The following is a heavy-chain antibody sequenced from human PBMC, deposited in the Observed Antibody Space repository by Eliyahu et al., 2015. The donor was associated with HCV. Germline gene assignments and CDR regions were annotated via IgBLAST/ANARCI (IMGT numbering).Heavy chain of an antibody. V-gene: IGHV4-31*02. D-gene: IGHD1-26*01. Sequence: SVGHYWTWIRQHPGKGLEWLGDIYYSGSTDFNPSLKSRLTISIDTSKDQFSLRLTSVTAADTAVYYCARHALGRGRSFDVWGQGTLVTVSS. CDR1: SVGHY. CDR2: IYYSGST. CDR3: ARHALGRGRSFDV. J-gene: IGHJ3*01.